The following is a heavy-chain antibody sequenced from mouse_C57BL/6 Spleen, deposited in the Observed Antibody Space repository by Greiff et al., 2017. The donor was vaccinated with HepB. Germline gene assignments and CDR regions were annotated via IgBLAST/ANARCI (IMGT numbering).Heavy chain of an antibody. CDR1: GFNIKDDY. CDR3: TTRYYGSSSFDY. V-gene: IGHV14-4*01. J-gene: IGHJ2*01. Sequence: EVKLQESGAELVRPGASVKLSCTASGFNIKDDYMHWVKQRPEQGLEWIGWIDPENGDTEYASKFQGKATITADTSSNTAYLQLSSLTSEDTAVYYCTTRYYGSSSFDYWGQGTTLTVSS. CDR2: IDPENGDT. D-gene: IGHD1-1*01.